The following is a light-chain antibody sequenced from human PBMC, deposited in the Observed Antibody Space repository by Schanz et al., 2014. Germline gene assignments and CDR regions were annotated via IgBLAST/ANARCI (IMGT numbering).Light chain of an antibody. CDR2: NVN. Sequence: QSALIQPPSVSGSPGQSVTISCTGTTSDVGTYDYVSWCHQHPGTAPKPMIYNVNIRPSGVPDRFSGSKSGITASLTVSGLQAEDEADYYCSSYTSSSTYVFGTGTKVTVL. CDR3: SSYTSSSTYV. CDR1: TSDVGTYDY. V-gene: IGLV2-18*02. J-gene: IGLJ1*01.